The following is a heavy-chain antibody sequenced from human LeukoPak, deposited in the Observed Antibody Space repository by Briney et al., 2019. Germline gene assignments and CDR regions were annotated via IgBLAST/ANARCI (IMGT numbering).Heavy chain of an antibody. Sequence: SETLSLTCTVSGGSISSGSYYWSWIRQPAGKGLEWIGRIYTSGSTNYNPSLKSRVTMSVDMSKNQFSLKLSSMIAADTAVYYCARVSSSWYQDWYFDLWGRGTLVTVPS. J-gene: IGHJ2*01. CDR1: GGSISSGSYY. CDR3: ARVSSSWYQDWYFDL. D-gene: IGHD6-13*01. V-gene: IGHV4-61*02. CDR2: IYTSGST.